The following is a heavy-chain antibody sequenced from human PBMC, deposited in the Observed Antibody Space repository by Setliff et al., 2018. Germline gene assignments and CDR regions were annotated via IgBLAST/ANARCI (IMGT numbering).Heavy chain of an antibody. Sequence: SETLSLTCAVYGESFSGYFWSWIRQTPEKGLEWIGEISHSGNTNYNPSFKSRVTISIDTSKNQFSLKVNSVIAADTAVYFCARVLVLGYNWFDPWGQGTLVTVSS. D-gene: IGHD3-10*01. CDR3: ARVLVLGYNWFDP. J-gene: IGHJ5*02. CDR2: ISHSGNT. V-gene: IGHV4-34*01. CDR1: GESFSGYF.